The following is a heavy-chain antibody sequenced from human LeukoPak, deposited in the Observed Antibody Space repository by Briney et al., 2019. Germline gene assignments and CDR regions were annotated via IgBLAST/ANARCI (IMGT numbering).Heavy chain of an antibody. D-gene: IGHD1-26*01. CDR2: IRYDGSNK. Sequence: PGGSLRLSCAASGFTFSSYGMHWVRQAPGKGLEWVAFIRYDGSNKYYADSVKGRFTISRDNSKNTLYLQMNSLRAEDMAVYYCAILRRGSHPDIDYWGQGTLVTVSS. J-gene: IGHJ4*02. CDR1: GFTFSSYG. V-gene: IGHV3-30*02. CDR3: AILRRGSHPDIDY.